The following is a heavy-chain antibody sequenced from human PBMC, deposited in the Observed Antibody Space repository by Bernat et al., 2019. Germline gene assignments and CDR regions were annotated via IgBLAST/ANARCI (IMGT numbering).Heavy chain of an antibody. V-gene: IGHV1-8*01. J-gene: IGHJ6*03. Sequence: QVQLVQSGAEVKKPGASVKVSCKASGYTFTSYDINWVRQATGHGLEWMGWMNPNSGNTGYAQKFQGRVTMTRNTSISTAYMELSSLRSEDTAVYYCAKGRIAALHDYYYYYMDVWGRGTTVTVSS. CDR1: GYTFTSYD. D-gene: IGHD6-6*01. CDR2: MNPNSGNT. CDR3: AKGRIAALHDYYYYYMDV.